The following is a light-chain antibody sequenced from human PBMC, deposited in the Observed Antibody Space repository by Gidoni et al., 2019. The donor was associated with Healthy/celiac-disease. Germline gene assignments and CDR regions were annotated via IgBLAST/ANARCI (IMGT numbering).Light chain of an antibody. Sequence: DIQMTQSPSSLSASVGDRVTITCPASQDITKYLTWYKQKPRKATKRLIYDASTLETGVPSRFSGSGSGTHFTFTISSLQPEDIATYYCQHYDTLPLTFXGXTKVEIK. J-gene: IGKJ4*01. CDR3: QHYDTLPLT. V-gene: IGKV1-33*01. CDR1: QDITKY. CDR2: DAS.